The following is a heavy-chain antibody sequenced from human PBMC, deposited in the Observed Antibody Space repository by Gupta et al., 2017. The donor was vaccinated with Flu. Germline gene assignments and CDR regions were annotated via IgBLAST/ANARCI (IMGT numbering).Heavy chain of an antibody. D-gene: IGHD3-10*01. V-gene: IGHV3-15*01. J-gene: IGHJ3*01. CDR3: TTDSSGGITFDV. CDR2: LKSEIDGGTA. CDR1: GFSFSYAY. Sequence: EVQLVESGGGWVKPGGSLRLSCAASGFSFSYAYMNWVRRAPGKGLEVVGRLKSEIDGGTADYAAPVKGRFTISRDDSKNTLWLQMNSLRTEDTAVYYCTTDSSGGITFDVWGQGTPVTVSA.